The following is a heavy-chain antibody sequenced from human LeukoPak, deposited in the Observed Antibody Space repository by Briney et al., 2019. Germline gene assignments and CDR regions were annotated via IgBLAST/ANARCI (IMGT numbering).Heavy chain of an antibody. CDR2: IYYSGST. V-gene: IGHV4-59*01. J-gene: IGHJ6*04. D-gene: IGHD6-13*01. Sequence: SETLSLTCTVSGGSISSYYWSWIRQPPGKGLEWIGYIYYSGSTNYNPSLKSRVTISVDTSKNQFSLKLSSVTAADTAVYYCARFSSSWTNYYYYYGMDVWGKGTTVTVS. CDR1: GGSISSYY. CDR3: ARFSSSWTNYYYYYGMDV.